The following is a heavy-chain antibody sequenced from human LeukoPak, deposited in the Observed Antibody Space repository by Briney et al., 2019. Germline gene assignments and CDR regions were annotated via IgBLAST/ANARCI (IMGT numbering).Heavy chain of an antibody. J-gene: IGHJ3*02. CDR2: IRSKPYGGTT. V-gene: IGHV3-49*04. CDR3: ARVRYSGVGGRFDAFDI. Sequence: GGSLRLSCAASGFTFSSYAMSWVRQAPGKGLEWVGFIRSKPYGGTTESAASVKGRFSISRDDSESIAHLQMNSLKTEDTAVYYCARVRYSGVGGRFDAFDIWGQGTMVTVSS. D-gene: IGHD1-26*01. CDR1: GFTFSSYA.